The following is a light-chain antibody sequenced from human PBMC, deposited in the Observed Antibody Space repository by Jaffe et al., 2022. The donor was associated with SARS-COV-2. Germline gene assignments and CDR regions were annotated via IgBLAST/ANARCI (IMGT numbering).Light chain of an antibody. V-gene: IGLV2-14*03. CDR1: SSDVGGSNY. CDR2: DVT. Sequence: QSAPTQPASVSGSPGQSITISCTGTSSDVGGSNYVSWYQQHPDKAPKLIIYDVTFRPSGVSNRFFGSKSDNTASLTISGLQAEDEADYYCGSYTSDSSLIFGGGTKLTVL. CDR3: GSYTSDSSLI. J-gene: IGLJ2*01.